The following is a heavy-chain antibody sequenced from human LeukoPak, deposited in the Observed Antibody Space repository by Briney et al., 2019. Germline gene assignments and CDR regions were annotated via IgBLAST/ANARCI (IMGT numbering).Heavy chain of an antibody. CDR2: ISSTSSYI. J-gene: IGHJ3*02. Sequence: GGSLRLSCAASGFTFSSYTMNWVRQAPGKGLEWVSSISSTSSYIYYADSVKGRFTISRDNAKNSLYLQMNSLRAEDTAVYYCAKGPVVTFDIWGQGTMVTVSS. CDR3: AKGPVVTFDI. V-gene: IGHV3-21*04. D-gene: IGHD2-15*01. CDR1: GFTFSSYT.